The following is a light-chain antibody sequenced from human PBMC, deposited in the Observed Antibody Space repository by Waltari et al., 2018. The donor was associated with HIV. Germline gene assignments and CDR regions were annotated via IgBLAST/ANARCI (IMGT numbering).Light chain of an antibody. Sequence: QSALTQPRSVSGSPGQSVTISCTGTSSDVGGYNYVSWYQQHPGKAPKLMIYDVSKRPSWVPGRFSGSKSGNTASLTISGLQAEDEADYYCCSYAGSYTWVFGGGTKLTVL. CDR2: DVS. J-gene: IGLJ3*02. CDR1: SSDVGGYNY. V-gene: IGLV2-11*01. CDR3: CSYAGSYTWV.